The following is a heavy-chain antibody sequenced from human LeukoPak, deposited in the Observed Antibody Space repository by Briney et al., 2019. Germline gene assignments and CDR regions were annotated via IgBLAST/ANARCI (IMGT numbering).Heavy chain of an antibody. Sequence: GASVKVSCKASGYTLTSYGISWVRQAPGQGLEWMGWINTNTGNPTYAQGFTGRFVFSLDTSVSTAYLQISSLKAEDTAVYYCATNYYDSSGYSGPNWYFDLWGRGTLVTVSS. J-gene: IGHJ2*01. CDR3: ATNYYDSSGYSGPNWYFDL. CDR1: GYTLTSYG. V-gene: IGHV7-4-1*02. D-gene: IGHD3-22*01. CDR2: INTNTGNP.